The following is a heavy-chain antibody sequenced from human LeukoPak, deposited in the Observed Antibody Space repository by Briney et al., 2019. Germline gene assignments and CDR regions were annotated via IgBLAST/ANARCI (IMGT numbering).Heavy chain of an antibody. CDR1: GGSISSVGYF. Sequence: SETLSLTCTVSGGSISSVGYFWRWIRQHPGKGLEWIGYIYYSGSTYYNPSLKSRVTISVDTSKNQFSLKLRSVTAAGTAVYYCARQRYFGYYYGMDVWGQGATVTVSS. V-gene: IGHV4-31*03. J-gene: IGHJ6*02. D-gene: IGHD3-9*01. CDR3: ARQRYFGYYYGMDV. CDR2: IYYSGST.